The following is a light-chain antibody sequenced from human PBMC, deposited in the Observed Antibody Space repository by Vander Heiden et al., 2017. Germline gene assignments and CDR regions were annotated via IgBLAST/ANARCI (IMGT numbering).Light chain of an antibody. CDR2: SNN. J-gene: IGLJ2*01. V-gene: IGLV1-44*01. Sequence: QSLLTQPPSASGTPGQRVTISCSGSSSNIGSNTVNWYQQLPGTAPKLLIYSNNQRPSGVPDRFSGSKSGSTASPAISGLQSEDEADYYCAAWDDSLNGWVFGGGTKLTVL. CDR1: SSNIGSNT. CDR3: AAWDDSLNGWV.